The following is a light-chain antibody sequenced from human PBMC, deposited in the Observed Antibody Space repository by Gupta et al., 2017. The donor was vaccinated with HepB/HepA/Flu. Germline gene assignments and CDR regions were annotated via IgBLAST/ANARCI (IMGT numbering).Light chain of an antibody. J-gene: IGKJ1*01. CDR3: QQYNNYPLT. V-gene: IGKV1-16*01. CDR2: AAS. CDR1: QDINNH. Sequence: DTQLTQSPSSVSASAGDRVIITCRASQDINNHLAWFQQKPGKAPKSLIYAASSLKSGVPSRFSGSASGTEFTLTISSLQPEDFGGYYCQQYNNYPLTFGQGTQVEIK.